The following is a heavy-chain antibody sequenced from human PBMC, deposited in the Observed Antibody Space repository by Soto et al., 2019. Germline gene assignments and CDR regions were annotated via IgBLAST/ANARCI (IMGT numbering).Heavy chain of an antibody. CDR3: ARGRGSYYRGFDY. CDR1: GFTFSSYG. Sequence: PGGSLRLSCSASGFTFSSYGLHWVRQAAGKGLECVSAIGSNGINTYYADFVKGRFTISRDNSKNTLYLQMSSLGPEDTAVYYCARGRGSYYRGFDYWGQGTLVTVSS. J-gene: IGHJ4*02. V-gene: IGHV3-64D*08. D-gene: IGHD1-26*01. CDR2: IGSNGINT.